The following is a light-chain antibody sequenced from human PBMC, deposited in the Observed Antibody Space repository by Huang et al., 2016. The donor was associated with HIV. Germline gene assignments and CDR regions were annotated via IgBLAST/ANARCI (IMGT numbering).Light chain of an antibody. CDR3: QQYNSYSRT. V-gene: IGKV1-5*03. J-gene: IGKJ1*01. CDR2: KPS. CDR1: QSISSW. Sequence: DIQMTQSPSTLSASVGDRVTIPCLASQSISSWLAWYQQKPGKAPNTLIYKPSSLESGVPSRVSGSGSGTEFTLTISSLQPDDFATYYCQQYNSYSRTFGQGTKVEIK.